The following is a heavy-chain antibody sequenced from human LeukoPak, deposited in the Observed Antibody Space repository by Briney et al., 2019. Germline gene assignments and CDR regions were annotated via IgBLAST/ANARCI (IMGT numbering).Heavy chain of an antibody. CDR1: GFTFSRHW. CDR2: INSDGSSTT. D-gene: IGHD4-11*01. CDR3: ADSNYWYPVDY. V-gene: IGHV3-74*01. Sequence: GGSLRLSCAASGFTFSRHWMHWVRQAPGKGLVWVSRINSDGSSTTSYADSVKGRFTISRDNAKNTLYLQMNSLRAEDTAVYYCADSNYWYPVDYWGQGTLVTVSS. J-gene: IGHJ4*02.